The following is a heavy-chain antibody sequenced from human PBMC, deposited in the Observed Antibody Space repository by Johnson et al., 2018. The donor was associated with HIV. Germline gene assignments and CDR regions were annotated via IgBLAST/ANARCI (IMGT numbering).Heavy chain of an antibody. J-gene: IGHJ3*02. CDR3: AKRLGYDSRGDQFDI. CDR2: IRYDGSNK. D-gene: IGHD3-22*01. V-gene: IGHV3-30*02. CDR1: GFTFSSYG. Sequence: QVQLVESGGGVVQPGGSLRLSCAASGFTFSSYGMHWVRQAPGKGLEWVAFIRYDGSNKYYADSVKGRFTISRDNSKNKLYLQMNSLRAEDTAVYYCAKRLGYDSRGDQFDIEGQGTMVRVSS.